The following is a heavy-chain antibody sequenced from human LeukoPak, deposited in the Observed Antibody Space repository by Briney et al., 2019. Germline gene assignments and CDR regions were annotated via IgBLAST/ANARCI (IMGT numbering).Heavy chain of an antibody. CDR2: ISFDGSNK. CDR3: AKGRVATIFS. CDR1: GFTFISYA. J-gene: IGHJ4*02. V-gene: IGHV3-30*04. Sequence: GGSLRLSCAASGFTFISYAMHWVRQAPGKGLEWVAVISFDGSNKYYADSVKGRFTISRDNSKNTLYLQMNSLRAEDTAVYYCAKGRVATIFSWGQGTLVTVSS. D-gene: IGHD5-24*01.